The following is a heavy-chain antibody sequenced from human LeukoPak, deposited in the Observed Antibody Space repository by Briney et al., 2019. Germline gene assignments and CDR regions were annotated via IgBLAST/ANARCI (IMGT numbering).Heavy chain of an antibody. J-gene: IGHJ5*02. V-gene: IGHV1-18*01. CDR1: GYMFNIYG. CDR2: ISAFNGNT. CDR3: ARSPPSTGYDRFDP. Sequence: ASVKLSCKASGYMFNIYGISWVRQAPGQGLEWMGWISAFNGNTNYARNFQDRVTMTTDTSTSTAYMELTSLRSDDTAVYYCARSPPSTGYDRFDPGGQGTLVTVSS. D-gene: IGHD5-12*01.